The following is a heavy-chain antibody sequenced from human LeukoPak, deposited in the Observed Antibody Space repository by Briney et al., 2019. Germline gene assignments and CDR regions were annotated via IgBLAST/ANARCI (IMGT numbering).Heavy chain of an antibody. Sequence: GGSLRLSCAASGFTFSSYAMHWVRQAPGKGLEYVSAISSNGGSTYYANSVKGRFTISRDNSKNTLYLQMNSLRAEDTAVYFCANEVRPNDYWGRGTLVTVSS. CDR1: GFTFSSYA. D-gene: IGHD4/OR15-4a*01. J-gene: IGHJ4*02. V-gene: IGHV3-64*01. CDR2: ISSNGGST. CDR3: ANEVRPNDY.